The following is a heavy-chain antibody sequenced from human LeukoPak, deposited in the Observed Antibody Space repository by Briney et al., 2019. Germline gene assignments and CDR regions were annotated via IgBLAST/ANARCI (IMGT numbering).Heavy chain of an antibody. Sequence: GGSLRLSCAASGFTFSSYGMSWVRQAPGKGLEWVSAISGSGGSTYYADSVKGRFTISRDNSKNALYLQMNSLRAEDTAVYYCAKDRAYYDSSGYYYFDYWGQGTLVTVSS. D-gene: IGHD3-22*01. CDR1: GFTFSSYG. CDR3: AKDRAYYDSSGYYYFDY. CDR2: ISGSGGST. J-gene: IGHJ4*02. V-gene: IGHV3-23*01.